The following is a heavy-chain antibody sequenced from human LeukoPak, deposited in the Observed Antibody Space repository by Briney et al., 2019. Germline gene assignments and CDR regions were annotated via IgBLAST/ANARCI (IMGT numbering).Heavy chain of an antibody. V-gene: IGHV4-34*01. D-gene: IGHD3-10*01. CDR3: ARSGFSYYYYYMDV. J-gene: IGHJ6*03. CDR1: VGSFSGYY. CDR2: INHSGST. Sequence: PSQTLSLTCAVYVGSFSGYYWSWIRHPPGKWREWIGEINHSGSTNYNPSLRRRVNISVDTSKNQFSLKLSSVTAADTAVYYCARSGFSYYYYYMDVWGKGTTVTVSS.